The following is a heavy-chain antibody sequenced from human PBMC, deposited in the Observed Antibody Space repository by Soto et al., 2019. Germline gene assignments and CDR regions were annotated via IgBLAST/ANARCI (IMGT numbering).Heavy chain of an antibody. CDR3: ARGAYCSRDCYSHYFRY. CDR1: GGCISISSYY. Sequence: PAETLGFSCTVSGGCISISSYYGGWIRQPPGKGLEWIGSVYYSGTTYYDPSLKSRLTISGDASKNQFSLKLTSVTAADTAVYYCARGAYCSRDCYSHYFRYWGQGIMVPVSS. V-gene: IGHV4-39*01. J-gene: IGHJ4*02. CDR2: VYYSGTT. D-gene: IGHD2-21*02.